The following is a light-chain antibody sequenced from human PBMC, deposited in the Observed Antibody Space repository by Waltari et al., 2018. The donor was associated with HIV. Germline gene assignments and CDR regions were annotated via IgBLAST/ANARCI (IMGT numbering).Light chain of an antibody. CDR1: SSDIGAYDF. V-gene: IGLV2-8*01. CDR3: SSYGDSLRVL. J-gene: IGLJ3*02. Sequence: QSALTQPPSASGSLGQSVTISCTGSSSDIGAYDFVSWFPQPPHSAPKLLLYEVTRPPSTVSARFSGSRSGNTAFLTVAGLQPDDEATYFCSSYGDSLRVLFGGGTNVTVL. CDR2: EVT.